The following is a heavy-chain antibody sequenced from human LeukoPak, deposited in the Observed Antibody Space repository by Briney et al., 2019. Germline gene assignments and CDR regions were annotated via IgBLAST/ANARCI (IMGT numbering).Heavy chain of an antibody. J-gene: IGHJ4*02. CDR1: GLTFSDYY. CDR3: AKAYLMVVTARHNLLDFDY. Sequence: GGSLRLSCAASGLTFSDYYMTWIRQTPGKGLEWVSYISSGGGYTNYADSVKGRFTISRDNAKSSLYLQMTSLRAEDTAVYYRAKAYLMVVTARHNLLDFDYWGQGTLVTVSS. V-gene: IGHV3-11*06. CDR2: ISSGGGYT. D-gene: IGHD2-21*02.